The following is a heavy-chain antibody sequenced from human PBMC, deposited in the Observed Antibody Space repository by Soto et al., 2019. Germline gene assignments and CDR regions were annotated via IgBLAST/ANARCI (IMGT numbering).Heavy chain of an antibody. CDR1: GGSISSSSYY. Sequence: QLLESVPGLVKPSETLSLTCTLSGGSISSSSYYWGWIRQPPGKGLEWIGSIYYSGRTYYNPSLNSGATISGDTSNNQFSLKPRSVTAADTAVYDCARHDHVYYYGSGSYSFGYWGRGTLVTVSS. CDR3: ARHDHVYYYGSGSYSFGY. V-gene: IGHV4-39*01. J-gene: IGHJ4*02. D-gene: IGHD3-10*01. CDR2: IYYSGRT.